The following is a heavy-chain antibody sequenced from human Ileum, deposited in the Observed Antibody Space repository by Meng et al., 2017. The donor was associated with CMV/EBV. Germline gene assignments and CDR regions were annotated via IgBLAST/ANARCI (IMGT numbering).Heavy chain of an antibody. V-gene: IGHV4-31*03. J-gene: IGHJ4*02. D-gene: IGHD6-13*01. CDR1: GGSLSSGGY. Sequence: QLQLQESGPVLVKPSQTLSLTCTVSGGSLSSGGYWNWILQRPGKGLEWIGYIIYSGSTYYNPSLKSRLSISVDTSKNQFSLKLTSVTAADTAVYYCARDEAIAAPLNYWVRGILVTVSS. CDR2: IIYSGST. CDR3: ARDEAIAAPLNY.